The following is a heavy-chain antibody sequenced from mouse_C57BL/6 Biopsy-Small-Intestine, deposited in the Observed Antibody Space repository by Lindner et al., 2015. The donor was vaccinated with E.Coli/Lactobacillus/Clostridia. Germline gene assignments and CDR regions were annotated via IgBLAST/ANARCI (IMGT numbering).Heavy chain of an antibody. D-gene: IGHD1-1*01. CDR1: GYTFTSYT. J-gene: IGHJ4*01. Sequence: VQLQESGAELARPGASVKMSCKASGYTFTSYTMHWVRQKPGQGLEWIGYINPSSDYVKCNQKFKDKATLTTDKSSSTAYMQLSSLTSEDSAVYYCANYYGTGYAMDHWGQGSSVTVSS. CDR2: INPSSDYV. CDR3: ANYYGTGYAMDH. V-gene: IGHV1-4*01.